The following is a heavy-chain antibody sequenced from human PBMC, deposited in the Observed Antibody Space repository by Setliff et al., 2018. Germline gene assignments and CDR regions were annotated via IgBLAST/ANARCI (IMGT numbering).Heavy chain of an antibody. D-gene: IGHD2-8*02. CDR3: ARMSTSGPHYDY. V-gene: IGHV1-3*01. J-gene: IGHJ4*02. CDR2: IHAGSSNT. Sequence: ASVKVSCKASGYSLSSNAFHWVRQAPGQTLEWMGWIHAGSSNTLYSQRFQDRITISRDTSATTVHMELSSLRSDDTAVYYCARMSTSGPHYDYWGQGTLVTV. CDR1: GYSLSSNA.